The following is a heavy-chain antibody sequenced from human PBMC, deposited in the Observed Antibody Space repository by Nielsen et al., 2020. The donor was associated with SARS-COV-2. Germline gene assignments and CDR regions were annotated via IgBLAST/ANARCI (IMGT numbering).Heavy chain of an antibody. CDR3: ARDMVGDCSGGSCYYYYYGMDV. Sequence: GGSLRLSCAASGFTFSTYAMHWVRQAPGKGLEWVAVISHDGSNKYYADSVKGRFTISRDNSKNTLYLQMNSLRAEDTAVYYCARDMVGDCSGGSCYYYYYGMDVWGQGTTVTVSS. CDR1: GFTFSTYA. J-gene: IGHJ6*02. V-gene: IGHV3-30-3*01. D-gene: IGHD2-15*01. CDR2: ISHDGSNK.